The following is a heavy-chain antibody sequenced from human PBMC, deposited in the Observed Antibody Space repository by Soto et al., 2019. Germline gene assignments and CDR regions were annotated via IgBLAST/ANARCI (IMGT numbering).Heavy chain of an antibody. J-gene: IGHJ4*02. CDR2: IYHSGST. D-gene: IGHD6-13*01. Sequence: PSETLSLTCAVSSGSISSSNWWSWVRQPPGKGLEWIGEIYHSGSTNYNPSLKSRVTISVDKSKNQFSLKLSSVTAADTAVYYCARGRSFIVAAETSGAFYYWGQGNLVTVSS. CDR3: ARGRSFIVAAETSGAFYY. CDR1: SGSISSSNW. V-gene: IGHV4-4*02.